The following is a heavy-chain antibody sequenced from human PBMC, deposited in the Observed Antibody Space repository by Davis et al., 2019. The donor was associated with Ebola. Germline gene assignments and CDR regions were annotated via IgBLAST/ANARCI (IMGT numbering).Heavy chain of an antibody. D-gene: IGHD3-10*01. Sequence: PGGSLRLSCAASGLTLTNAWMTWVRQAPGKGLEWVGRIKSKTDGGTTDYAAPVKGRFTISRDDSKNTLYLQMNSLKTEDTGVYYCSTPFAGESPRFDYWGQGTLVTVSS. CDR2: IKSKTDGGTT. CDR3: STPFAGESPRFDY. V-gene: IGHV3-15*01. J-gene: IGHJ4*02. CDR1: GLTLTNAW.